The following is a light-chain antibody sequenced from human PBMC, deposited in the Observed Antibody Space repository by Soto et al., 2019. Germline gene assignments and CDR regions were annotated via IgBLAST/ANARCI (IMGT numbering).Light chain of an antibody. J-gene: IGLJ1*01. CDR2: DVS. V-gene: IGLV2-14*03. Sequence: SVLTQPTSVSWSPGQSVTISCTGTSSDFGGYNYVSWYQHHPGKAPKLMICDVSDRPSGVSNRFSGSKSGNTASLTISGLQAEDEADYYCSSYTSSSTPWVFGTGTKVTVL. CDR1: SSDFGGYNY. CDR3: SSYTSSSTPWV.